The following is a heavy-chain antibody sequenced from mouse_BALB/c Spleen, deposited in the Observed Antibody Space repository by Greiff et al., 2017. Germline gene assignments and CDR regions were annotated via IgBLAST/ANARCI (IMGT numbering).Heavy chain of an antibody. V-gene: IGHV5-6-5*01. CDR2: ISSGGST. J-gene: IGHJ3*01. CDR1: GFTFSSYA. CDR3: ARGGLRREAPWFAY. Sequence: EVKLVESGGGLVKPGGSLKLSCAASGFTFSSYAMSWVRQTPEKRLEWVASISSGGSTYYPDSVKGRFTISRDNARNILYLQMSSLRSEDTAMYYCARGGLRREAPWFAYWGQGTLVTVSA. D-gene: IGHD2-2*01.